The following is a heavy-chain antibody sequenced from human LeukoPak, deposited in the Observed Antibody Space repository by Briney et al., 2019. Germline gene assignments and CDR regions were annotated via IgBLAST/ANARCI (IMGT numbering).Heavy chain of an antibody. CDR3: ARAGGAIFGVVIDSHFDY. J-gene: IGHJ4*02. CDR2: FYYSASS. Sequence: PSEILSLTCTVSGGPISSYYWNWIRRSPGKGLEWIGYFYYSASSNYNPSLTSRVTISADTSKNQFSLKLTSVTPADTAVYYCARAGGAIFGVVIDSHFDYWGQGILVSVSS. CDR1: GGPISSYY. V-gene: IGHV4-59*01. D-gene: IGHD3-3*02.